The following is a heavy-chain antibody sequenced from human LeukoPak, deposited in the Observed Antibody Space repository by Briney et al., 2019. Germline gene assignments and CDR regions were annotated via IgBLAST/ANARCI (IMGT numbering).Heavy chain of an antibody. J-gene: IGHJ1*01. D-gene: IGHD3-22*01. CDR1: GFTFSNSW. V-gene: IGHV4-59*01. CDR3: AGGGYYDSSGYYYVGYFQH. Sequence: GSLRLSCAASGFTFSNSWVSWIRQPPGKGLEWIGYIYYSGSTNYNPSLKSRVTISVDTSKNQFSLKLSSVTAADTAVYYCAGGGYYDSSGYYYVGYFQHWGQGTLVTVSS. CDR2: IYYSGST.